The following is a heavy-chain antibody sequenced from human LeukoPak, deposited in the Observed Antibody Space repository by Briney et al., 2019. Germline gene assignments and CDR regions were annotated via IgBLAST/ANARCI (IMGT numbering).Heavy chain of an antibody. CDR3: ARMGRSSGPFQH. J-gene: IGHJ1*01. CDR1: GGSISSYY. Sequence: KPSETLSLTCTVSGGSISSYYWSWIRQPPGKGLEWIGYIFYSGSTNYNPSLKSRVTISVDTSKNQFSLKLSSVTAADTAVYYRARMGRSSGPFQHWGQGTLVTVSS. CDR2: IFYSGST. V-gene: IGHV4-59*01. D-gene: IGHD6-25*01.